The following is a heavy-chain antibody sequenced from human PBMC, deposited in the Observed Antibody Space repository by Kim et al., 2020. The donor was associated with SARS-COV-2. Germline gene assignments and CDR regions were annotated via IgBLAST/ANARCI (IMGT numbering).Heavy chain of an antibody. CDR2: ISNDGNNQ. D-gene: IGHD2-8*01. J-gene: IGHJ3*02. CDR3: ARSRTTWVNGVFDI. CDR1: GFTFSSHA. Sequence: GGSLRLSCAVSGFTFSSHAMFWARQAPGKGPEWVAVISNDGNNQYYADSVKGRLTISRDNSKNTLYLQMNSLRGEDTAVYYCARSRTTWVNGVFDIWGQGTMVTVSS. V-gene: IGHV3-30*04.